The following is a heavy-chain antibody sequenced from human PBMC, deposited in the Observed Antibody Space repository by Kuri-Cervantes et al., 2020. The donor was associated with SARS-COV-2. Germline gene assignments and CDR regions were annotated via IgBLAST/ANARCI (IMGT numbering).Heavy chain of an antibody. CDR1: GFIFSRSW. CDR2: ITGRGDST. CDR3: AKQPAGASRFGLMDV. J-gene: IGHJ6*02. D-gene: IGHD1-14*01. V-gene: IGHV3-23*01. Sequence: GESLKISCGASGFIFSRSWMHWVCQAPEKGLEWVSSITGRGDSTYLADSVKGRFTVSRDNSKNTLNLQMNSLRAEDTAVYYCAKQPAGASRFGLMDVWGQGTTVTVSS.